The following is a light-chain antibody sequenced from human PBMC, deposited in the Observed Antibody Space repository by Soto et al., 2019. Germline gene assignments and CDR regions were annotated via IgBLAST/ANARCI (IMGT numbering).Light chain of an antibody. J-gene: IGKJ1*01. V-gene: IGKV1-6*01. Sequence: AVQMTQSPSSLSASVGDRVTITCRASQGIRTDLGWYQQTPGKAPKLLISGASSLQSGVPSRFSGSGSGADFTLTISSLQPEDSATYYCLQDYSCPRTFGQGTKVDIK. CDR1: QGIRTD. CDR3: LQDYSCPRT. CDR2: GAS.